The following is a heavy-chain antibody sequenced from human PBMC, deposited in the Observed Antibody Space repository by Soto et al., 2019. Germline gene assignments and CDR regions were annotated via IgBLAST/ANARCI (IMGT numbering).Heavy chain of an antibody. J-gene: IGHJ3*02. CDR2: ISGSGGST. CDR3: AKDMSPVVPAAIGAFDI. V-gene: IGHV3-23*01. Sequence: GGSLRLSCAASGFTFSSYAMSWVRQAPGKGLEWVSAISGSGGSTYYADSVKGRFTISRDNSKNTLYLQMNSLRAEDTAVYYCAKDMSPVVPAAIGAFDIWGQGTMVTVSS. D-gene: IGHD2-2*02. CDR1: GFTFSSYA.